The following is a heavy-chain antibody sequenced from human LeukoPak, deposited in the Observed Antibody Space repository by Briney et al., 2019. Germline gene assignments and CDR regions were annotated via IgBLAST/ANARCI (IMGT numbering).Heavy chain of an antibody. Sequence: SETLSLTCTVSGGSISSYYWSWIRQPPGKGLEWIGYIYYSGSPNYNPSLKSRVTISVDTSKNQFSLKLSSVTAADTAVYYCARGFSGYDGNAFDIWGQGTMVTVSS. CDR1: GGSISSYY. CDR2: IYYSGSP. CDR3: ARGFSGYDGNAFDI. D-gene: IGHD5-12*01. V-gene: IGHV4-59*01. J-gene: IGHJ3*02.